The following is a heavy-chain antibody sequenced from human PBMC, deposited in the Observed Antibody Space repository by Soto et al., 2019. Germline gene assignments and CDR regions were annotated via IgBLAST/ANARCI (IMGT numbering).Heavy chain of an antibody. CDR3: AKDKYRGYECFDY. CDR2: ISYDGSNK. J-gene: IGHJ4*02. D-gene: IGHD5-12*01. CDR1: RFSFSSYG. V-gene: IGHV3-30*18. Sequence: QVQLVESGGGVFQPGRSLRLSCAASRFSFSSYGMHWVRQAPGKGLEWVAVISYDGSNKYYADSVKGRFTISRDNSKNTLYLQMNSLRAEDTAVYYCAKDKYRGYECFDYWGQGALVTVSS.